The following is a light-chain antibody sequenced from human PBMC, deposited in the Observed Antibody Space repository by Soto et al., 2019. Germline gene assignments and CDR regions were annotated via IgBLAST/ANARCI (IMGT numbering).Light chain of an antibody. V-gene: IGKV4-1*01. CDR2: WAS. CDR3: QQYYSIPIT. CDR1: QSVLYSSNNKNF. J-gene: IGKJ5*01. Sequence: DIVMTQSPDSLAVSLGERATINCKSSQSVLYSSNNKNFLAWYQQKGGQPPKFLINWASSRESGVPDRFSGSGSGTDFTLTISSLQAEDVAVYYCQQYYSIPITFGQGTRLEIK.